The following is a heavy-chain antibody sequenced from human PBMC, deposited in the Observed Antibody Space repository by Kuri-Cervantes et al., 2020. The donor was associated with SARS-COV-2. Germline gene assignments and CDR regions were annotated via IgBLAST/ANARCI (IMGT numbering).Heavy chain of an antibody. J-gene: IGHJ2*01. CDR3: ARWTQQLVDGWYFDL. CDR1: GGSISSGDYY. V-gene: IGHV4-61*08. D-gene: IGHD6-13*01. CDR2: IYYSGST. Sequence: SETLSLACTVSGGSISSGDYYWSWIRQPPGKGLEWIGYIYYSGSTNYNPSLKSRVTMSVDTSKNQFSLKLSSVTAADTAVYYCARWTQQLVDGWYFDLWGRGTLVTVSS.